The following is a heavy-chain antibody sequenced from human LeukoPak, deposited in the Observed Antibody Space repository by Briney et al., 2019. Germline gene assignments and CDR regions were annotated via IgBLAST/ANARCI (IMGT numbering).Heavy chain of an antibody. V-gene: IGHV3-7*01. CDR3: ARERGSGSYHPFDP. J-gene: IGHJ5*02. D-gene: IGHD3-10*01. CDR2: IKQDGTEK. Sequence: GGSLRLSCAASGFTFSSYWMSWVRQAPGKGLEWVANIKQDGTEKNYVDSVKGRFTISRDNAKNSLYLQMNSLRAEDTAVYYCARERGSGSYHPFDPWGQGTLATVSS. CDR1: GFTFSSYW.